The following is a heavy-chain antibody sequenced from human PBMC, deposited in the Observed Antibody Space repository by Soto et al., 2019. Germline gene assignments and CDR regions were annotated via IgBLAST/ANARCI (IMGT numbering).Heavy chain of an antibody. CDR2: IYPGDSDT. CDR1: GYSFTSYW. D-gene: IGHD1-7*01. CDR3: ARHVRITETPPPRYYCYYGMDV. J-gene: IGHJ6*02. V-gene: IGHV5-51*01. Sequence: GESLKISCKGSGYSFTSYWIGWVRQMPGKGLEWMGIIYPGDSDTRYSPSFQGQVTISADKSISTAYLQWSSLKASDTAMYYCARHVRITETPPPRYYCYYGMDVWGQGTTVTVSS.